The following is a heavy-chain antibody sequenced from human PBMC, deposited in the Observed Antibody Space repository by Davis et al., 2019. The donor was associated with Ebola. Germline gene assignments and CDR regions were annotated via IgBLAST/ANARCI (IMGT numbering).Heavy chain of an antibody. CDR2: ISFDGTTK. V-gene: IGHV3-30-3*01. D-gene: IGHD1-26*01. Sequence: GESLKISCAASGFTFSSYALHWVRQAPGKGLEWVGFISFDGTTKYNGDSVKGRFTSSRDNSENTVYLQMNSLRPEDTAVYYCARDETYTGRFGWGQGTLVTVSS. CDR3: ARDETYTGRFG. J-gene: IGHJ4*02. CDR1: GFTFSSYA.